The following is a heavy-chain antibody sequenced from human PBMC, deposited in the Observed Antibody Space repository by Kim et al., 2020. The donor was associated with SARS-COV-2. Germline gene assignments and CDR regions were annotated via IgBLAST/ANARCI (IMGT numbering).Heavy chain of an antibody. CDR3: ARGGTIFGVSDAFDI. Sequence: DSVKGRFTISRDNAKNSLYLQMNSLRAEDTAVYYCARGGTIFGVSDAFDIWGQGTMVTVSS. J-gene: IGHJ3*02. D-gene: IGHD3-3*01. V-gene: IGHV3-48*03.